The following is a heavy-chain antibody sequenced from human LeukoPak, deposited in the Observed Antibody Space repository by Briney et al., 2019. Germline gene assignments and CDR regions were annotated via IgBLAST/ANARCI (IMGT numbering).Heavy chain of an antibody. D-gene: IGHD2-21*01. V-gene: IGHV5-51*01. CDR2: IYRGDSDT. CDR3: ASRGRYSLFDY. J-gene: IGHJ4*02. CDR1: GYSFTSYW. Sequence: RGESLKISCKGSGYSFTSYWIGWVRQLPGKGLEWMGIIYRGDSDTRYSLFFQRQVTISADKSISSAYVQWSSRKASDTAMYYCASRGRYSLFDYWGQGTLVTVSS.